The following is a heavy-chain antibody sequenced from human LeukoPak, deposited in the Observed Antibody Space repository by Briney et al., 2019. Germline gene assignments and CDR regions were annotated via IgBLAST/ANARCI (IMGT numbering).Heavy chain of an antibody. CDR2: ISSSGGHI. Sequence: PGGSLRLSCAASGFTFDNYNMNWVRQAPGKGLEWVAFISSSGGHIYYAGSMKGRFTISRDNAKNSLYLQMNSPRAEDTAVYYCARELRAAAGKSFDYWGQGTLVAVSS. J-gene: IGHJ4*02. D-gene: IGHD6-13*01. CDR1: GFTFDNYN. V-gene: IGHV3-21*01. CDR3: ARELRAAAGKSFDY.